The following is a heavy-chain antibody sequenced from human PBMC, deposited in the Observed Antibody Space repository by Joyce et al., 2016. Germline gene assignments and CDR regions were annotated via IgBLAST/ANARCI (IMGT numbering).Heavy chain of an antibody. CDR1: GLTFSSYP. J-gene: IGHJ2*01. Sequence: QVQLVESGGGVVQPGRSLRLSCAASGLTFSSYPMHWVRQAPGKGLEWVAVISYDGSYEYYADSVKGRFTISRDNSKNTLYLQMNSLRTKDTAVYYCARETGTNNRAYYWYFDLRGRGTLVTVSS. V-gene: IGHV3-30*04. D-gene: IGHD1/OR15-1a*01. CDR3: ARETGTNNRAYYWYFDL. CDR2: ISYDGSYE.